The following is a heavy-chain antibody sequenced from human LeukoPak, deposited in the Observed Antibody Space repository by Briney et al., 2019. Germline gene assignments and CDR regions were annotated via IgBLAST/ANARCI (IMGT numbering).Heavy chain of an antibody. D-gene: IGHD3-3*01. CDR3: ARAFGWFDP. V-gene: IGHV4-30-2*01. CDR2: INHSGST. Sequence: SQTLSLTCAVSGGSISSGGYSWSWIRQPPGKGLEWIGEINHSGSTNYNPSLKSRVTISVDTSKNQFSLKLSSVTAADTAVYYCARAFGWFDPWGQGTLVTVSS. J-gene: IGHJ5*02. CDR1: GGSISSGGYS.